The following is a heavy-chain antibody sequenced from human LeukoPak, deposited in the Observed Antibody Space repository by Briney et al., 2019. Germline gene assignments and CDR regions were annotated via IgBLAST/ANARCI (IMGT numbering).Heavy chain of an antibody. V-gene: IGHV3-74*01. CDR2: INSDGSST. CDR3: AKWSSGSKGPWAFDI. D-gene: IGHD1-26*01. Sequence: GGSLRLSCAASGFTFSSFWMHWVRQAPGKGLVWVSHINSDGSSTSYADSVKGRFTISRDNAKNTLYLQMNSLRAEDTAVYYCAKWSSGSKGPWAFDIWGQGTMVTVSS. J-gene: IGHJ3*02. CDR1: GFTFSSFW.